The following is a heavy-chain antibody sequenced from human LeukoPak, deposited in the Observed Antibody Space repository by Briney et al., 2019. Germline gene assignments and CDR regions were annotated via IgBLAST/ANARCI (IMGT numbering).Heavy chain of an antibody. J-gene: IGHJ3*02. D-gene: IGHD2-15*01. Sequence: QPGGSLRLSCAASGFTFSSYGMHWVRQAPGRGLEWVAVISYDGSNKYYADSVKGRFTISRDNSKNTLYLQMNSLRAEDTAVYYCAKRGYCSGGSCLGGAFDIWGQGTMVTVSS. CDR3: AKRGYCSGGSCLGGAFDI. CDR2: ISYDGSNK. V-gene: IGHV3-30*18. CDR1: GFTFSSYG.